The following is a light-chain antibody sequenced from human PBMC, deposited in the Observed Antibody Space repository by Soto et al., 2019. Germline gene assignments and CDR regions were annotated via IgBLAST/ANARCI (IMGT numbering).Light chain of an antibody. CDR2: AAS. Sequence: AIRMTQSPSSLSASTGDRVTISCRASQGIISYLAWYQKKPGKAPKLLIYAASTLQSGVPSRFSGSGSGTEFTLTISSLQPDDFATYYCQQYNDYWTFGQGTKVDI. CDR1: QGIISY. CDR3: QQYNDYWT. V-gene: IGKV1-8*01. J-gene: IGKJ1*01.